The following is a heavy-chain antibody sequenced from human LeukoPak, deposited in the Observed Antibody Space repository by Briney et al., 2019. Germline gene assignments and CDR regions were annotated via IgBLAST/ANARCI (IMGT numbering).Heavy chain of an antibody. CDR1: GFTFSSYG. D-gene: IGHD5-12*01. V-gene: IGHV3-30*02. CDR3: AKGLPPIVATITSDY. CDR2: IRYDGSNK. Sequence: GGSLRLSCAVSGFTFSSYGMHWVRQAPGKGLEWVAFIRYDGSNKYYADSVKGRFTISRDNSKNTLYLQMNSLRAEDTAVYYCAKGLPPIVATITSDYWGQGTLVTVSS. J-gene: IGHJ4*02.